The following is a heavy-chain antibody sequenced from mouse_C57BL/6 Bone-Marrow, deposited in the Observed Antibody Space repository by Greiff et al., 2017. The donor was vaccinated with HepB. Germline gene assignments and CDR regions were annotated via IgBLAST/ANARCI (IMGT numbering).Heavy chain of an antibody. CDR1: GFTFSDYG. CDR3: ARRGITTVVAYYYAMDY. J-gene: IGHJ4*01. D-gene: IGHD1-1*01. CDR2: ISNLAYSI. V-gene: IGHV5-15*04. Sequence: DVKLVESGGGLVQPGGSLKLSCAASGFTFSDYGMAWVRQAPRKGPEWVAFISNLAYSIYYADTVTGRFTISRENAKNTLYLEISRLRSEDTAMYYCARRGITTVVAYYYAMDYWGQGTSVTVSS.